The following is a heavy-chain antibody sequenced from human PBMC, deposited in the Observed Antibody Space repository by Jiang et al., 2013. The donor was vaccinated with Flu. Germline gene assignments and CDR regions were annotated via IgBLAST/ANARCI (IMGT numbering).Heavy chain of an antibody. Sequence: SSGDYYWSWIRQPPREGPGVDWVHLLQWEHLLQPSLKSRVTISVDTSKNQFSLKLSSVTAADTAVYYCARRRDYDFWSGPYEKNWYFDLWGRGTLVTVSS. V-gene: IGHV4-30-4*01. D-gene: IGHD3-3*01. CDR1: SSGDYY. CDR2: LLQWEH. CDR3: ARRRDYDFWSGPYEKNWYFDL. J-gene: IGHJ2*01.